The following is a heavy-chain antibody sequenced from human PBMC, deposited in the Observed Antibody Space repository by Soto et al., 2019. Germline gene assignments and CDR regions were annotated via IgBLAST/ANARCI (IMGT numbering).Heavy chain of an antibody. CDR2: ISYDGSNK. J-gene: IGHJ5*02. V-gene: IGHV3-30*18. CDR3: AKDQEGWFDP. CDR1: GFTFSSYG. Sequence: RRLSFAASGFTFSSYGMHWVRQAPGKGLEWVAVISYDGSNKYYADSVKGRFTISRDNSKNTLYLQMNSLRAEDTAVYYCAKDQEGWFDPWGQVPLVTVSS.